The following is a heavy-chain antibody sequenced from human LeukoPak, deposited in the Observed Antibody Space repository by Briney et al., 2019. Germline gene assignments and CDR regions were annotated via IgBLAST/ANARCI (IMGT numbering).Heavy chain of an antibody. D-gene: IGHD6-6*01. CDR2: IIPIFGTA. Sequence: ASVKVSCKASGGTFSSYTISWVGQAPGQGLEWMGGIIPIFGTANYAQKFQGRVTITADESTSTAYMVLSSLRSEDTAVYYCARGRYSSSINSMDVWGQGTTVTVSS. CDR3: ARGRYSSSINSMDV. J-gene: IGHJ6*02. V-gene: IGHV1-69*13. CDR1: GGTFSSYT.